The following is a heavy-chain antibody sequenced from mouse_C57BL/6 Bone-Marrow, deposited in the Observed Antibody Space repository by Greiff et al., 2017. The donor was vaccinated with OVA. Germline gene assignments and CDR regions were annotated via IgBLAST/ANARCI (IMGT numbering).Heavy chain of an antibody. CDR2: IDPEDGET. Sequence: EVQLQQSGAELVKPGASVKLSCTASGFNIKDYYMHWVKQRTEPGLEWIGRIDPEDGETKYDPNFQGKATITADTSSNTAYMQLSSLTSEDTAVYYCATITTVVGDFDFWGQGTTLTVSS. J-gene: IGHJ2*01. CDR1: GFNIKDYY. D-gene: IGHD1-1*01. V-gene: IGHV14-2*01. CDR3: ATITTVVGDFDF.